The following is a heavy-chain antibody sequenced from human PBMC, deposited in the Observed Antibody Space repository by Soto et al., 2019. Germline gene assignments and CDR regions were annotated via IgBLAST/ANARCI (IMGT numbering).Heavy chain of an antibody. J-gene: IGHJ4*02. CDR1: GFTFSSYA. Sequence: HPGGSLRLSCAASGFTFSSYAMSWVRQAPGKGLEWVSAISGSGGSTYYADSVKGRFTISRDNSKNTLYLQMNSLRAEDTAVYYCAKPPTVPHIGDYWGQGTLVTVSS. CDR3: AKPPTVPHIGDY. CDR2: ISGSGGST. D-gene: IGHD4-17*01. V-gene: IGHV3-23*01.